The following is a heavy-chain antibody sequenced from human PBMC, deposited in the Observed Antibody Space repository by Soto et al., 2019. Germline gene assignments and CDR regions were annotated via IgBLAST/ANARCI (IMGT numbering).Heavy chain of an antibody. J-gene: IGHJ3*02. CDR2: INPSGGST. V-gene: IGHV1-46*01. Sequence: ASVKVSCKASGYTFTSYYMHWVRQAPGQGLEWMGIINPSGGSTSYAQKFQGRVTMTRDTSTSTVYKELSSLRSEDTAVYYCAREHYYDSSGYIHGAFDIWGQGTMVTVSS. D-gene: IGHD3-22*01. CDR3: AREHYYDSSGYIHGAFDI. CDR1: GYTFTSYY.